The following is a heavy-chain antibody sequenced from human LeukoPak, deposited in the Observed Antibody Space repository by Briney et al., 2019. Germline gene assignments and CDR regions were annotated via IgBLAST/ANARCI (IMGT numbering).Heavy chain of an antibody. V-gene: IGHV3-33*08. Sequence: GGSLRLSCAASGFTVSSNYMSWVRQAPGKGLEWVAVIWYDGSNKYYADSVKGRFTISRDNSKNTLYLQMNSLRAEDTAVYYCARAVDTVTGVSVGYWGQGTLVTVSS. D-gene: IGHD4-11*01. J-gene: IGHJ4*02. CDR2: IWYDGSNK. CDR3: ARAVDTVTGVSVGY. CDR1: GFTVSSNY.